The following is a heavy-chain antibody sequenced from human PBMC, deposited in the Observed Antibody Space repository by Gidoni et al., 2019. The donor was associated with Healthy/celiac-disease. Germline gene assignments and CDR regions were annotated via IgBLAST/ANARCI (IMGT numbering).Heavy chain of an antibody. J-gene: IGHJ6*02. CDR1: GFTFSSYD. Sequence: EVQLVESGGGLVQPGGSLRLSCAASGFTFSSYDMSWVRQAPGKGLEWVSAISGSGGSTYYADSVKGRFTISRDNSKNTLYLQMNSLRAEDTAVYYCAKDVRYCSSTSCSLYYYYYGMDVWGQGTTVTVSS. D-gene: IGHD2-2*01. CDR2: ISGSGGST. V-gene: IGHV3-23*04. CDR3: AKDVRYCSSTSCSLYYYYYGMDV.